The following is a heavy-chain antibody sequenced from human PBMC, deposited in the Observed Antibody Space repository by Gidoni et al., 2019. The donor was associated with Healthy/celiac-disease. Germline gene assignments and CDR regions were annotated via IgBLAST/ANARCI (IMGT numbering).Heavy chain of an antibody. CDR3: ARDSAAGAHNWFDP. D-gene: IGHD6-13*01. J-gene: IGHJ5*02. Sequence: EVQLVESGGGLVQPGGSLRLYCAASGFTFSSYSMNWVRQAPGKGLEWVSYISSSSSTIYYADSVKGRFTISRDNAKNSLYLQMNSLRDEDTAVYYCARDSAAGAHNWFDPWGQGTLVTVSS. CDR1: GFTFSSYS. CDR2: ISSSSSTI. V-gene: IGHV3-48*02.